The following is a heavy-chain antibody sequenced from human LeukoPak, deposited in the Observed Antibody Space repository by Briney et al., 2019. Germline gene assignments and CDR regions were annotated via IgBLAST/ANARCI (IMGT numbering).Heavy chain of an antibody. D-gene: IGHD3-10*01. CDR1: GYTFTSYD. J-gene: IGHJ6*02. Sequence: ASVKVSCKASGYTFTSYDINWVRQATGQGLEWMGWMNPNSGNTGYAQKFQGRVTMTRNTSISTAYMELSSLRSEDTAVYYCARVHYGSGPIPYYYYYGMDVWGQGTTVTVSS. CDR2: MNPNSGNT. V-gene: IGHV1-8*01. CDR3: ARVHYGSGPIPYYYYYGMDV.